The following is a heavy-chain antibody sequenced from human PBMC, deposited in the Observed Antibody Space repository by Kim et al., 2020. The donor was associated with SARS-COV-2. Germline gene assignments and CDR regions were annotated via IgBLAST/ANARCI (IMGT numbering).Heavy chain of an antibody. Sequence: SETLSLTCTVSGGSISSYYWSWIRQPPGKGLEWIGYIYYSGSTNYNPSLKSRVTISVDTSKNQFSLKLSSVTAADTAVYYCARDSVRGYYYYGMDVWGQGTTVTVSS. D-gene: IGHD2-2*01. CDR2: IYYSGST. CDR3: ARDSVRGYYYYGMDV. CDR1: GGSISSYY. V-gene: IGHV4-59*01. J-gene: IGHJ6*02.